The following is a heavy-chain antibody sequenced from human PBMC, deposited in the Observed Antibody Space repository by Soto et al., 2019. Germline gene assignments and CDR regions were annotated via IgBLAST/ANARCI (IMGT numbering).Heavy chain of an antibody. V-gene: IGHV1-18*01. CDR1: GYTFTSYG. CDR2: ISAHNGNT. D-gene: IGHD1-1*01. J-gene: IGHJ4*02. CDR3: ARGRYGDY. Sequence: QVHLVQSGAEVKKPGASVKVSCKGSGYTFTSYGITWVRQAPGQGLEWMGWISAHNGNTDSAQKPQGRVTVTRDTSTSTAYMELRSLRSDDTAVYYCARGRYGDYWGQGALVTVSS.